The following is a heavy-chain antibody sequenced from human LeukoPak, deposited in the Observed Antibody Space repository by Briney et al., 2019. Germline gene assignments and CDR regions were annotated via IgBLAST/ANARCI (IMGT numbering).Heavy chain of an antibody. CDR1: GFTFSSYD. CDR3: AKEGGVHFVVAIRPYYFDY. J-gene: IGHJ4*02. D-gene: IGHD2-21*01. Sequence: GGALRLSCAASGFTFSSYDMHWVRQATGKGLEWVSAIGTAGDTYYPGSVKGRFTISRDNSKNTVYLQMNSLRVEDTALYYCAKEGGVHFVVAIRPYYFDYWGQGTLVTVSS. V-gene: IGHV3-13*01. CDR2: IGTAGDT.